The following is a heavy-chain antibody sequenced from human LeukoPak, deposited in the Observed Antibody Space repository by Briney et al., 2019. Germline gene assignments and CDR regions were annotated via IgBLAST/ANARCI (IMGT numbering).Heavy chain of an antibody. J-gene: IGHJ4*02. CDR3: ARDGGWYRDY. V-gene: IGHV3-7*04. D-gene: IGHD6-19*01. CDR1: GFTFSNYW. CDR2: IRQDGGDK. Sequence: GGSLRLSCEASGFTFSNYWMTWVRQAPGKGLEWVANIRQDGGDKNYIDSVRGRFTISRDNAKNSLYMHMNSLRAEDTALYYCARDGGWYRDYWGQGSLVTVSS.